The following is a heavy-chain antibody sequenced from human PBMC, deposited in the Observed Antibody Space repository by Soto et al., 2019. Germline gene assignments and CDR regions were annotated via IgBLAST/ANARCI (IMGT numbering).Heavy chain of an antibody. Sequence: SESLSLTCTVSGGSMNSYYWTWIRQPAGKGLEWIGRIYSSGSTKYNPSLQSRVTMSLDTSKNQFSLRLTSVTAADTAVYYCARGQRFSDWFDPWGQGTLVTVSS. CDR2: IYSSGST. D-gene: IGHD3-3*01. V-gene: IGHV4-4*07. CDR3: ARGQRFSDWFDP. J-gene: IGHJ5*02. CDR1: GGSMNSYY.